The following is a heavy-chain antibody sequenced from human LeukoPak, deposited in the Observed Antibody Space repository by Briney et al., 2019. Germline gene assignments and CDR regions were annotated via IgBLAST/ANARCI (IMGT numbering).Heavy chain of an antibody. CDR3: ARDPYYYDSSEGFDY. D-gene: IGHD3-22*01. CDR1: GFTFSSYE. Sequence: GGSLRLSCAASGFTFSSYEMNWVRQAPGKGLEWVSYISSSGSTIYYADSVKGRFTISRDNAKNSLYLQMNSLRAEDTAVYYCARDPYYYDSSEGFDYWGQGTLVTVSS. V-gene: IGHV3-48*03. J-gene: IGHJ4*02. CDR2: ISSSGSTI.